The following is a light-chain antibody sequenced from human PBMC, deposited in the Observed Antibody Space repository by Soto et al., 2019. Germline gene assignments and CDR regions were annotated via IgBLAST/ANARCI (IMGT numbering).Light chain of an antibody. CDR1: QSVSSY. Sequence: EVILTQSPATLSLSPGDRATLSCRASQSVSSYLAWYQQKPGLAPRLLIYDVSNRATGIPARFSGSGSGTDFTLTISSLEPEDFAVYFCQQRSEWPLCTFGQGTKLEVK. CDR2: DVS. J-gene: IGKJ2*02. CDR3: QQRSEWPLCT. V-gene: IGKV3-11*01.